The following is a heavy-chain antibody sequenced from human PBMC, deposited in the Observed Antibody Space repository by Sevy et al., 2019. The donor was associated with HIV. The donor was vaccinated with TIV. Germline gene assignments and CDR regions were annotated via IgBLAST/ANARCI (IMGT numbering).Heavy chain of an antibody. D-gene: IGHD3-22*01. CDR3: VRDESFSLIVVDPDY. Sequence: ASVKVSCQASGYTFSNYGVTWVRQAPGQGLEWMGWISGKNGNTKYAQKFQDRVIMTTDKATSTAYMELRSLRSDDTAVYYCVRDESFSLIVVDPDYWGQGTLVTVSS. V-gene: IGHV1-18*01. CDR1: GYTFSNYG. J-gene: IGHJ4*02. CDR2: ISGKNGNT.